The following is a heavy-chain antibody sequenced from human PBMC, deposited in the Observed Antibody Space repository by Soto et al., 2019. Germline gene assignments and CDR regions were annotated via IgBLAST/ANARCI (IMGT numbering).Heavy chain of an antibody. Sequence: QVQLQESGPGLVKPSETLSLTCTISGGPISNYYCSWFRQPPGQGREWFGYMGDNGYTSYNPSLRTQVTISLDSIKNQLSLKLSSGTAADAGLYYCARQGFGELHGLVDVWGQGTTVTVSS. CDR1: GGPISNYY. CDR2: MGDNGYT. J-gene: IGHJ6*02. D-gene: IGHD3-10*01. CDR3: ARQGFGELHGLVDV. V-gene: IGHV4-59*08.